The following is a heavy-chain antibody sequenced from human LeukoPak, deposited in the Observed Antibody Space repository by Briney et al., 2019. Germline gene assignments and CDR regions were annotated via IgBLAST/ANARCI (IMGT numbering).Heavy chain of an antibody. J-gene: IGHJ4*02. CDR1: GFTFSTYG. V-gene: IGHV3-23*01. D-gene: IGHD3-10*01. CDR3: AKTITGFDSFDS. Sequence: PGGSLRLSCAASGFTFSTYGMSWVRQAPGKGLEWVSFMSGSGGVTYYADSVKGRFTISRDNSKNTLYLQMDSLRAEDTAVYYCAKTITGFDSFDSWGQGTLVTVSS. CDR2: MSGSGGVT.